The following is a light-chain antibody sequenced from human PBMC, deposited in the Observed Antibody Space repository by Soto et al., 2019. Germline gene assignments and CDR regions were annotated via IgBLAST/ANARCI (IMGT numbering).Light chain of an antibody. Sequence: DIQITQSPSTLSASVGYRVTITCRASQSISSWLAWYQQKPGKAPKLLIYDASSLESGVPSRFSGSGSGTEFTLTISSLQPDDFATYYCQQYNSYSFGQGTKVDIK. CDR3: QQYNSYS. CDR1: QSISSW. V-gene: IGKV1-5*01. CDR2: DAS. J-gene: IGKJ1*01.